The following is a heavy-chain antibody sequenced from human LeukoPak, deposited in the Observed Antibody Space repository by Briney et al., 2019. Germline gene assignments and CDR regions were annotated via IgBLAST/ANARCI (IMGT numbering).Heavy chain of an antibody. CDR1: GYTFTGCY. J-gene: IGHJ4*02. CDR3: ARGVRTAMVPFDY. D-gene: IGHD5-18*01. V-gene: IGHV1-2*04. CDR2: INPNSGGT. Sequence: ASVKVSCKASGYTFTGCYMHWVRQAPGQGLEWMGWINPNSGGTNYAQKFQGWVTMTRDTSISTAYMELSRLRSDDTAVYYCARGVRTAMVPFDYWGQGTLVTVSS.